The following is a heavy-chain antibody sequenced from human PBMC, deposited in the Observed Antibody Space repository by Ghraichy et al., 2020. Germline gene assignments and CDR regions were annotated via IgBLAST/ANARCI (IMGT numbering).Heavy chain of an antibody. J-gene: IGHJ5*02. CDR3: ARRVLLWFGDPSWFDP. CDR2: IYYSGST. Sequence: SETLSLTCTVSGGSISSSSYYWGWIRQPPGKGLEWIGSIYYSGSTYYNPSLKSRDTISVDTSKNQFSLKLSSVTAADTAVYYCARRVLLWFGDPSWFDPWGQGTLVTVSS. D-gene: IGHD3-10*01. CDR1: GGSISSSSYY. V-gene: IGHV4-39*01.